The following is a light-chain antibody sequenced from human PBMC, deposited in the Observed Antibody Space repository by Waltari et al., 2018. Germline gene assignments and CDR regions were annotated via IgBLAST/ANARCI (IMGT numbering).Light chain of an antibody. CDR3: SSYAGSNNFVV. CDR1: SSHVGDYHY. J-gene: IGLJ2*01. V-gene: IGLV2-8*01. Sequence: QSALTQSPSASGSPGQSVTIPCTGISSHVGDYHYVSWYQQHPGKAPKAMIYEVSKRPSGVPDRFSGSKSGNTASLTVSGLQAEDEADYYCSSYAGSNNFVVFGGGTKLTVL. CDR2: EVS.